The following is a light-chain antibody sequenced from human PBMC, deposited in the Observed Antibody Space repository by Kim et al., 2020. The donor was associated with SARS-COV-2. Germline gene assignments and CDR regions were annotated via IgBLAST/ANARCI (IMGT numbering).Light chain of an antibody. CDR1: SSNIGSNY. Sequence: QSVVTQSPSASGTPGQRVIVSCSGSSSNIGSNYVHWYQQLPGTAPKLLIYKNDQWPSGVPDRFSGSKSGTSASLAIGGLRSEDEADYYCAVWDDSLSGYVFGTGTKVTVL. V-gene: IGLV1-47*01. CDR2: KND. CDR3: AVWDDSLSGYV. J-gene: IGLJ1*01.